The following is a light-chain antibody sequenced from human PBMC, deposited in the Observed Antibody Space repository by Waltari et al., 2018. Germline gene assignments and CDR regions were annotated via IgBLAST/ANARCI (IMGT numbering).Light chain of an antibody. V-gene: IGKV1-NL1*01. J-gene: IGKJ2*02. CDR2: DAS. Sequence: DIQMTPSPSSLSASVGDRVPLTCRASRDITESLAWYQQKPGRAPKVLLFDASSLQSGVPSRFIGSGSGTDFTLTISSLQPEDFATYYCQHYYSTPRTFGRGTTVEIK. CDR1: RDITES. CDR3: QHYYSTPRT.